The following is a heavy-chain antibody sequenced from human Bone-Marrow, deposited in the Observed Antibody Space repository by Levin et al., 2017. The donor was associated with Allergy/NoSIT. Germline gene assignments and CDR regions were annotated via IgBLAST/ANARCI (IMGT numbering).Heavy chain of an antibody. CDR2: IYSGGST. V-gene: IGHV3-53*01. J-gene: IGHJ6*03. CDR1: GFTVSSNY. CDR3: ARDRPYCSSTSCQNYYMDV. D-gene: IGHD2-2*01. Sequence: GGSLRLSCAASGFTVSSNYMSWVRQAPGKGLEWVSVIYSGGSTYYADSVKGRFTISRDNSKNTLYLQMNSLRAEDTAVYYCARDRPYCSSTSCQNYYMDVWGKGTTVTVSS.